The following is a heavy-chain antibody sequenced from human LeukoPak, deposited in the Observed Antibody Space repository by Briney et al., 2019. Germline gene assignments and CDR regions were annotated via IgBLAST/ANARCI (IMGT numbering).Heavy chain of an antibody. CDR2: FDPEDGET. CDR1: GYTLTELS. V-gene: IGHV1-24*01. D-gene: IGHD5-24*01. Sequence: GASVKVSCKVSGYTLTELSMHWVRQAPGKGLVWMGGFDPEDGETIYAQKFQGRVTMTEDTSTDTAYMEPSSLRSEDTAVYYCATGPHFKMSYWGQGTLVTVSS. CDR3: ATGPHFKMSY. J-gene: IGHJ4*02.